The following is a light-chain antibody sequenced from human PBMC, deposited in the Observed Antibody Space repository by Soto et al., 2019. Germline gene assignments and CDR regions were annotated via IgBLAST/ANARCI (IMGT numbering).Light chain of an antibody. Sequence: QLVLTQSPSASASLGPSVKLTCTLSSGHSSYAIAWHQQQPEKGPRYLMNLNSDGSHNKGDGIPDRFSGSSSGAERYLTISSLQSEDEADYYCQTWGTGIQVFGGGTKLTVL. CDR2: LNSDGSH. CDR1: SGHSSYA. V-gene: IGLV4-69*01. J-gene: IGLJ3*02. CDR3: QTWGTGIQV.